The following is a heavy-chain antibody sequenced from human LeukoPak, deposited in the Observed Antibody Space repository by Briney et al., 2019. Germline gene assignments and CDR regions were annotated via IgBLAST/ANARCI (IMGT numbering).Heavy chain of an antibody. CDR2: MNPNSGNT. CDR1: GYTFTSYD. CDR3: ARDSSSGIRDAFDI. D-gene: IGHD6-13*01. V-gene: IGHV1-8*01. J-gene: IGHJ3*02. Sequence: GASVKVSCKASGYTFTSYDINWVRQATGQGLEWMGWMNPNSGNTGYAQKLQGRVTMTRNTSISTAYMELSSLRSEDTAVYYCARDSSSGIRDAFDIWGQGTMVTVSS.